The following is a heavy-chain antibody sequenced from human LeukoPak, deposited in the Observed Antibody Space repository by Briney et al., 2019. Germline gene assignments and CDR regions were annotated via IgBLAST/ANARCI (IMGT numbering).Heavy chain of an antibody. Sequence: SETLSLTCTVSGGSISSGSYYWSWIRQPAGKGLEWIGRIYTSGSTNYNPSLKSRVTISVDTSKNQFSLKLSSVTAADTAVYYCAGGGWDTAMVGGFDYWGQGTLVTVSS. J-gene: IGHJ4*02. CDR1: GGSISSGSYY. D-gene: IGHD5-18*01. CDR3: AGGGWDTAMVGGFDY. V-gene: IGHV4-61*02. CDR2: IYTSGST.